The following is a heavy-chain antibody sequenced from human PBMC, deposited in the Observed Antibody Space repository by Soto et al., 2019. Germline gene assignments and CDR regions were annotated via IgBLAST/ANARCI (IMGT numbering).Heavy chain of an antibody. D-gene: IGHD4-17*01. CDR2: INPNSGGT. CDR1: GYTFTGYY. J-gene: IGHJ5*02. CDR3: ARGVTTKGSASNWFDP. V-gene: IGHV1-2*04. Sequence: ASVKVSCKASGYTFTGYYMHWVRQAPGQGLEWMGWINPNSGGTNYAQKFQDWVTMTRDTSISTAYMELSRLRSDDTAVYYCARGVTTKGSASNWFDPWGQGTLVTVSS.